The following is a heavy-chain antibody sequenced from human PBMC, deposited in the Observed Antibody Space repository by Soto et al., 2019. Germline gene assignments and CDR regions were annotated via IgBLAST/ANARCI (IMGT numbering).Heavy chain of an antibody. J-gene: IGHJ5*02. V-gene: IGHV4-30-4*01. D-gene: IGHD3-22*01. CDR1: GGAISRGYY. CDR2: IYYSGRT. Sequence: PSETLSVTWSVSGGAISRGYYWSWVRQPPGEGLEWSAYIYYSGRTYYNPSLKSRVTISVDTSKNQFSLKLSSLTAADTAVYYCARGITYYYDSSGYDWFDPWGQGTLVSVSS. CDR3: ARGITYYYDSSGYDWFDP.